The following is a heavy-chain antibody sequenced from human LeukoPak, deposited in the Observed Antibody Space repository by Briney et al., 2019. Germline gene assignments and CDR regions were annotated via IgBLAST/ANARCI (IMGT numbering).Heavy chain of an antibody. Sequence: SETLSLTCTVSGGSISSSDYYWGWIRRPPGKGLEWIGSIYYTGTTYYNPSLKSRVTISVDTSKNQFSLKLSSVTAADTAVYYCARERDYYDSSPSDDWGQGTLVTVSS. CDR3: ARERDYYDSSPSDD. V-gene: IGHV4-39*07. D-gene: IGHD3-22*01. CDR1: GGSISSSDYY. J-gene: IGHJ4*02. CDR2: IYYTGTT.